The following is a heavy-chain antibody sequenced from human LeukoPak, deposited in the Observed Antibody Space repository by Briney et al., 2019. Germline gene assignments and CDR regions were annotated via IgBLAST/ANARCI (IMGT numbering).Heavy chain of an antibody. CDR3: ARTFNSIYGMDV. J-gene: IGHJ6*02. Sequence: SETPSLTCTVSVGSIKSSYWSWIPQPPGRGLERIGYIYYSGSANYNPSLKTRVTISVDTSKNQFSLQLSSVTAADSAVYYCARTFNSIYGMDVWGQGSTVTVSS. V-gene: IGHV4-59*01. CDR2: IYYSGSA. D-gene: IGHD2-21*01. CDR1: VGSIKSSY.